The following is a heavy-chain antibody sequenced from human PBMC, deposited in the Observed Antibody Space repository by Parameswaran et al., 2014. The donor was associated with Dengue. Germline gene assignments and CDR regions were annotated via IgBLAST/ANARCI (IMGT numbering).Heavy chain of an antibody. CDR3: TRGYLGYCSSTSCPTRYYYGMDV. V-gene: IGHV3-49*02. J-gene: IGHJ6*02. Sequence: VRQMPGKGLEWVGFIRSKAYGGTTEYAASVKGRFTISRDDSKSIAYLQMNSLKTEDTAVYYCTRGYLGYCSSTSCPTRYYYGMDVWGQGTTVTVSS. D-gene: IGHD2-2*01. CDR2: IRSKAYGGTT.